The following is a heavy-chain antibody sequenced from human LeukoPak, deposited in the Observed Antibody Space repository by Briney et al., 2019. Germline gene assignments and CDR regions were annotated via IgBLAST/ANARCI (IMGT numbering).Heavy chain of an antibody. V-gene: IGHV4-59*01. Sequence: PSETLSLTCTVSGGSISSYYWSWIRQPPGKGLEWIGYIYYSGSTTYNPSLKSRVTISLDTSKNQFSLKLNSVTAADTAVYYCARGQVVVTARFDYWGQGTLVTVSS. CDR2: IYYSGST. J-gene: IGHJ4*02. CDR1: GGSISSYY. D-gene: IGHD2-21*02. CDR3: ARGQVVVTARFDY.